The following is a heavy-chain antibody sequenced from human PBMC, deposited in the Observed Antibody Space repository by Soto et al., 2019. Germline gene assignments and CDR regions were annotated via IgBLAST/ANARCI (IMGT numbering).Heavy chain of an antibody. CDR1: GFTVSSNY. J-gene: IGHJ5*02. D-gene: IGHD6-13*01. CDR2: IYSGGST. V-gene: IGHV3-66*01. CDR3: AREGSSWYGRWFDP. Sequence: GGSLRLSCAASGFTVSSNYMSWVRQAPGKGLEWVSVIYSGGSTYYADSVKGRFTISRDNSRNTLYLQMNSLRAEDTAVYYCAREGSSWYGRWFDPWGQGTLVTVSS.